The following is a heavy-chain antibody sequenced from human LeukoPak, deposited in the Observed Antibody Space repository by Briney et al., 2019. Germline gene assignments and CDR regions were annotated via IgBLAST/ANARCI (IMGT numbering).Heavy chain of an antibody. V-gene: IGHV3-53*01. CDR1: GFIVSSNY. J-gene: IGHJ4*02. CDR2: IYTGDRT. CDR3: ARDLLPAY. D-gene: IGHD2-15*01. Sequence: QTGGSLRLSCAASGFIVSSNYMSWVRQAPGKGLEWVSVIYTGDRTDYADSVKGRFTISRDNSKNTLYLQMNSLRAEDTAVYYCARDLLPAYWGQGTLVTVSS.